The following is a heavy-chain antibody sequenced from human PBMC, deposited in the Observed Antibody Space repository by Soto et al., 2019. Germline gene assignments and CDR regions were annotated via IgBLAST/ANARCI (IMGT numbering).Heavy chain of an antibody. D-gene: IGHD3-9*01. J-gene: IGHJ6*02. CDR1: GFTFSNHA. Sequence: EVQLLESGEGVGQPGGSLKLSCAASGFTFSNHAMSWVRQAPGKGLEWVSGIGGSGRNTDYADAVKGRFTISRDNSQNTLFLKMNSMRAEDTAEYYCARVLRYFDTTYGMDVWGQGTKVTVS. V-gene: IGHV3-23*01. CDR2: IGGSGRNT. CDR3: ARVLRYFDTTYGMDV.